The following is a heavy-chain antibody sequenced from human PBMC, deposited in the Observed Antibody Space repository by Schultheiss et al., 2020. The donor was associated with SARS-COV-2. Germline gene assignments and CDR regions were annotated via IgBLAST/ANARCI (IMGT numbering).Heavy chain of an antibody. J-gene: IGHJ5*01. CDR1: GFTFSSYA. V-gene: IGHV3-30*04. CDR2: IWYDGSNK. Sequence: GESLKISCAASGFTFSSYAMHWVRQAPGKGLEWVAVIWYDGSNKYYADSVKGRFTISRDNSKNTLYLQMNSLRAEDTAVYYCARQGSSGYYPLDSWGQGTLVTVSS. CDR3: ARQGSSGYYPLDS. D-gene: IGHD3-22*01.